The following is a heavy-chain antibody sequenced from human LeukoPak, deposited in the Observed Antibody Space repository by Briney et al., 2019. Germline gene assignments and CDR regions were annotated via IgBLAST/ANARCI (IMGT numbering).Heavy chain of an antibody. V-gene: IGHV4-34*01. CDR1: GGSFSGYY. CDR3: ASGKSSAAGPTAYYYGMDV. CDR2: INHSGST. J-gene: IGHJ6*02. Sequence: TSETLSLTCAVYGGSFSGYYWSWIRQPPGKGLEWVGEINHSGSTNYNPSLKSRVTISVDTSKNQFSLKLSSVTAADTAVYYCASGKSSAAGPTAYYYGMDVWGQGTTVTVSS. D-gene: IGHD6-13*01.